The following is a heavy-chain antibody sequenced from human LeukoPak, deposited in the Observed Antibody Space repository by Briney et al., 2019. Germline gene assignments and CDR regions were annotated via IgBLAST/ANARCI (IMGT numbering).Heavy chain of an antibody. V-gene: IGHV3-23*01. J-gene: IGHJ4*02. Sequence: GGSLTLSCAASSHIFSSYATRWARQAPGKGLEWVSAISGSGGSTYYADSVKGRFTISRENSKHTLYLQMNSLRAADTAVYYCATDREYSSSWFDYWGQGTLVTVSS. D-gene: IGHD6-13*01. CDR1: SHIFSSYA. CDR3: ATDREYSSSWFDY. CDR2: ISGSGGST.